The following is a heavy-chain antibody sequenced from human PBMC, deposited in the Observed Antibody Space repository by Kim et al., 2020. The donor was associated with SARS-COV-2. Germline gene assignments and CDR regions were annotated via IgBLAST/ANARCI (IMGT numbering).Heavy chain of an antibody. CDR1: GFTFSDYY. D-gene: IGHD5-12*01. J-gene: IGHJ4*02. CDR2: ISSSSYT. CDR3: ARGPKGDGYNRGEAPY. V-gene: IGHV3-11*05. Sequence: GGSLRLSCAASGFTFSDYYMSWIRQAPGKGLEWVSYISSSSYTNYADSVKGRFTISRDNAKNSLYLQMNSLRAEDTAVYYCARGPKGDGYNRGEAPYWGQGTLVTVSS.